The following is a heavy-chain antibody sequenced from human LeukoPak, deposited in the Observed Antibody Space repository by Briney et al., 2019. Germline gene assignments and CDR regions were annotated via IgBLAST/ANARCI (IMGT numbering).Heavy chain of an antibody. CDR2: MNPNSGNT. D-gene: IGHD1-26*01. CDR1: GYTFTSYD. Sequence: ASVKVSCKASGYTFTSYDINWVRQATGQGLEWMGWMNPNSGNTGYAQKFQGRVTMTRNTSLSTAYMELSSQRSEDTAGYYCGRGLGSAVGRNYWGQGSLVTGCS. J-gene: IGHJ4*02. CDR3: GRGLGSAVGRNY. V-gene: IGHV1-8*01.